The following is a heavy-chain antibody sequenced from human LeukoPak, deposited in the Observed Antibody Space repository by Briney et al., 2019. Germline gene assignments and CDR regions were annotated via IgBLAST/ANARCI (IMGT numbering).Heavy chain of an antibody. Sequence: GGSLRLSCAASGFTFRNYAMAWVRQAPGKGLEWVSGISGNGYKIYYADSAKSRFTSSSDNSKSTLHLQMNSLRGEDTAVYYCAKGDYSDSRGYAPLFDYWGQGTLVTVSS. CDR1: GFTFRNYA. J-gene: IGHJ4*02. D-gene: IGHD3-22*01. V-gene: IGHV3-23*01. CDR2: ISGNGYKI. CDR3: AKGDYSDSRGYAPLFDY.